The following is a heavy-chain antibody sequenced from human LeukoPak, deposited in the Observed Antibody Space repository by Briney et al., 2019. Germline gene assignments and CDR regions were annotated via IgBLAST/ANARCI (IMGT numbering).Heavy chain of an antibody. V-gene: IGHV4-34*01. Sequence: ASETLSLTCAVYGGSFSGYYWSWIRQPPGKGLEWIGEINHSGSTNYNPSLKSRVTISVDTSKNQFSLKLSSVTAADTAVYYCARLYGGSYYTAFDIWGQGTMGTVSS. CDR2: INHSGST. CDR1: GGSFSGYY. D-gene: IGHD1-26*01. J-gene: IGHJ3*02. CDR3: ARLYGGSYYTAFDI.